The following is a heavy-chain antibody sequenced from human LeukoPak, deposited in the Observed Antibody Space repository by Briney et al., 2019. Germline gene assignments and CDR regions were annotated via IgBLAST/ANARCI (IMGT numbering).Heavy chain of an antibody. V-gene: IGHV1-18*01. CDR3: ARVSGGVRYGELLMSWFDP. D-gene: IGHD3-10*01. J-gene: IGHJ5*02. Sequence: ASVKVSCKASGYTFTSYGISWVRQAPGQGLEWMGWISAYNGNTNYAQKLQGRVTMTTDTSTSTAYMELRSLRSDDTAVYYCARVSGGVRYGELLMSWFDPWGQGTLVTVSS. CDR2: ISAYNGNT. CDR1: GYTFTSYG.